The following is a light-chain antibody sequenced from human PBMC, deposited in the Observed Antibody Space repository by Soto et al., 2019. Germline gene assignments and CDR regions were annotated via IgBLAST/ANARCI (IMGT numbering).Light chain of an antibody. CDR3: SSYTGSSTLYV. J-gene: IGLJ1*01. Sequence: QSALTQPASVSGSPGQSITISCTGTSSDVGGFDYVSWYQQHPGKAPKLMIYEVSKRPSGVSNRFSGSKSGNTASLTISGLQAEDEADYHCSSYTGSSTLYVFGTGTKVPVL. CDR1: SSDVGGFDY. V-gene: IGLV2-14*01. CDR2: EVS.